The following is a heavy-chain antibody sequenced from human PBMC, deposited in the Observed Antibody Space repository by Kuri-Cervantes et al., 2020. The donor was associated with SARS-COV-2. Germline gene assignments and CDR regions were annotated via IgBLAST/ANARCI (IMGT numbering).Heavy chain of an antibody. Sequence: SETLSLTCTVSNYSISSGYYWGWIRQPPGKGLEWIASAYHSGSTNYNPSLESRVTISTDTSKNQFSLRLNSVTAADTAVYFCARSQVVRHLDWSSELSYRYYMDVWGKGTTVTVSS. D-gene: IGHD3-9*01. CDR3: ARSQVVRHLDWSSELSYRYYMDV. CDR2: AYHSGST. J-gene: IGHJ6*04. V-gene: IGHV4-38-2*02. CDR1: NYSISSGYY.